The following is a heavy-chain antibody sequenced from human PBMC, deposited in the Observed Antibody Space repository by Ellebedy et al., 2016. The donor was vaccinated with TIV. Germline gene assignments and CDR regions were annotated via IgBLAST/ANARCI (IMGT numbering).Heavy chain of an antibody. V-gene: IGHV3-30-3*01. D-gene: IGHD6-19*01. J-gene: IGHJ4*02. CDR1: GFSFSSYA. CDR2: ISYDGDKK. CDR3: ARRVAGKASFDY. Sequence: PGGSLRLSCAASGFSFSSYAMHWVRQAPGKGLEWVAVISYDGDKKYYGDSVKGRFTISRDSSKSTLDLQMNSLSPEDTAVYYCARRVAGKASFDYWGQGTLVTVSS.